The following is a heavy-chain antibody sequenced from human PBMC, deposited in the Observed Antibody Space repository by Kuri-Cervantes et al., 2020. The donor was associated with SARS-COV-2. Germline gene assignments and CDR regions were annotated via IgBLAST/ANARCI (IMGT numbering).Heavy chain of an antibody. CDR1: GYTFTSYA. CDR3: AREARAEQQLVPTKDYYGMDV. J-gene: IGHJ6*02. D-gene: IGHD6-13*01. Sequence: ASVKVSCKASGYTFTSYAMHWVRQAPGQRLEWMGWINAGNGNTKYSQKFQGRVTMTRDTSTSTVYMELSSLRSEDTAVYYCAREARAEQQLVPTKDYYGMDVWGQGTTVTVSS. V-gene: IGHV1-3*01. CDR2: INAGNGNT.